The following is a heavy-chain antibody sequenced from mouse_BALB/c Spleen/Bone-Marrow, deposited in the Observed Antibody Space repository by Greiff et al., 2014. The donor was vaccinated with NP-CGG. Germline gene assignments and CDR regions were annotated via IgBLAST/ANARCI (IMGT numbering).Heavy chain of an antibody. V-gene: IGHV14-3*02. CDR1: GFNIKDTF. CDR3: ASSGNYEGGAMDY. CDR2: IDPANGIT. J-gene: IGHJ4*01. D-gene: IGHD2-1*01. Sequence: EVQRVESGAELVKPGASVKLSCTASGFNIKDTFMHWMKQRPEQGLEWNGRIDPANGITKYDPKFQGKATITTDTSSNTAYLQLSSLTSEDTAVYYCASSGNYEGGAMDYWGQGTSVTVSS.